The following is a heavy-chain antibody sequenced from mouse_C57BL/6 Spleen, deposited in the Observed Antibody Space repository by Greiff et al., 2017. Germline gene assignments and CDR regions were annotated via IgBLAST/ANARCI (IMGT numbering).Heavy chain of an antibody. J-gene: IGHJ4*01. CDR2: IDPSDSET. CDR3: AIGTTVAYYAMDY. D-gene: IGHD1-1*01. Sequence: QVQLQQPGAELVRPGSSVKLSCKASGYTFTSYWMHWVKQRPIQGLEWIGNIDPSDSETPYNQKFKDKATLTVDKSSGTAYMQLSSLTSEYSAVYYCAIGTTVAYYAMDYWGQGTSVTVSS. CDR1: GYTFTSYW. V-gene: IGHV1-52*01.